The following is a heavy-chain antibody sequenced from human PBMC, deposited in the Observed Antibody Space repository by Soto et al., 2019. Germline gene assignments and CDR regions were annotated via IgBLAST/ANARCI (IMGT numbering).Heavy chain of an antibody. V-gene: IGHV3-30-3*01. CDR3: AEWLQFYGAIDS. Sequence: GGSLRLSCAASGFNFNSYAMHWVRQAPGKGLEWVAFISHDGNKKYYADSVKGRFTISRDNSKNTLFLQMNSLRDDDSALYYCAEWLQFYGAIDSWGQGTLVTVSS. CDR1: GFNFNSYA. CDR2: ISHDGNKK. D-gene: IGHD5-12*01. J-gene: IGHJ4*02.